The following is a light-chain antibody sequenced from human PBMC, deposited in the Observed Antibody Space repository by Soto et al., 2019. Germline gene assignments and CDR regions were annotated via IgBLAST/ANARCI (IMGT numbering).Light chain of an antibody. CDR2: EVS. J-gene: IGLJ1*01. CDR3: SSYAGSTFYV. CDR1: SSDVGGYNY. Sequence: QAVVTQPPSASGSPGQSVTISCTGTSSDVGGYNYVSWYQQHPGKAPKLMIYEVSKRPSGVPDRFSGSKSGNTASLTVSGLQAEDEADYYCSSYAGSTFYVFGTGTKVTVL. V-gene: IGLV2-8*01.